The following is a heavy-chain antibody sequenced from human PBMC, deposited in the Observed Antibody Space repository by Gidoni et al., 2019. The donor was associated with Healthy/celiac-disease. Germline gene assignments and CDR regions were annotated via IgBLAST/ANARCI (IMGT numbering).Heavy chain of an antibody. V-gene: IGHV3-21*01. CDR2: ISSCISYI. D-gene: IGHD6-19*01. CDR3: ARETAGYSSGWRNDAFDI. J-gene: IGHJ3*02. Sequence: EVQLVESGGGLVKPGGSLRLSCAAAGLTFSSYSMNWVRQDPGKGLEWVSSISSCISYIYYADSVKGRFTISRDNAKTSLYLQMNSLRAEDTAVYYCARETAGYSSGWRNDAFDIWGQGTMVTVSS. CDR1: GLTFSSYS.